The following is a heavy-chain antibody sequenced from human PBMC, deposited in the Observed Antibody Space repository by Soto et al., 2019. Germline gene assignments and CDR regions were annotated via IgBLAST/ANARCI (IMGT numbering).Heavy chain of an antibody. CDR1: GFSVTSNY. D-gene: IGHD3-9*01. V-gene: IGHV3-53*01. CDR3: ARVTTFYDILTSSYALNYFDY. Sequence: VQLVESGGTLVQPGGSLRLSCAASGFSVTSNYMTWVRQAPGKVLECVSVIYAGGNTYYPDSVKGRFTISTDHSKNTLFLQMNNLRAEDTAVYYCARVTTFYDILTSSYALNYFDYWGQGTRVTVSS. CDR2: IYAGGNT. J-gene: IGHJ4*02.